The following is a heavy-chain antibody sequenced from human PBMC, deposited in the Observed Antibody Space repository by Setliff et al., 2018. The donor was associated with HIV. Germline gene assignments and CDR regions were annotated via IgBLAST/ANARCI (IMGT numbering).Heavy chain of an antibody. D-gene: IGHD3-22*01. CDR3: AKGYYYNSGGGRVRAFDI. CDR1: GFTFNNYA. CDR2: ISGDGVDI. V-gene: IGHV3-23*01. J-gene: IGHJ3*02. Sequence: GGSLRLSCAGSGFTFNNYAMSWVRQAPGKGLEWVSTISGDGVDIYYADSVQGRFTISRDNSKNTLYLQMNSLRAEDTAVYYCAKGYYYNSGGGRVRAFDIWGQGTMVTVSS.